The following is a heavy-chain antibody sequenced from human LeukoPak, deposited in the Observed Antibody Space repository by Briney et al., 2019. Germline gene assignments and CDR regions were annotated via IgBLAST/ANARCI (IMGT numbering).Heavy chain of an antibody. CDR2: IYYSGST. CDR3: ARANDFWSGYYTHDFDY. V-gene: IGHV4-39*01. J-gene: IGHJ4*02. D-gene: IGHD3-3*01. CDR1: GGSISSSSYY. Sequence: PSETLSLTCTVSGGSISSSSYYWGWIRQPPGKGLEWIGSIYYSGSTYYNPSLKSRVTISVDTSKNQFSLKLSSVTAADTAVYYCARANDFWSGYYTHDFDYWGQGTLVTVSS.